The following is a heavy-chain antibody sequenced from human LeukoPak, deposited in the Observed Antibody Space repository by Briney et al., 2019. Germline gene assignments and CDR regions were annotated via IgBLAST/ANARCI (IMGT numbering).Heavy chain of an antibody. Sequence: GGSLRLSCAASGFTFSSYGMHWVRQALGKGLEWVAFIRYDGSIKYYADSVKGRFTISRDNSKNTLYLQMNSLRVEDTAVYYCARGLVVVPAVSDYWGQGTLVTVSS. CDR1: GFTFSSYG. D-gene: IGHD2-2*01. CDR2: IRYDGSIK. V-gene: IGHV3-30*02. J-gene: IGHJ4*02. CDR3: ARGLVVVPAVSDY.